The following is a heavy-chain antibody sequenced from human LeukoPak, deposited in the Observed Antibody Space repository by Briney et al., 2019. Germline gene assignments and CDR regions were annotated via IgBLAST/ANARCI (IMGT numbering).Heavy chain of an antibody. Sequence: GGSLRLSCEASGFTFSSYSMNWVRQAPGKGLEWVSYISSSSRTIYYADSVKGRFTMSRDNAKNSLYLQMNSLRAEDTAVYYCARGNWFDPWGQGTLVTVSS. CDR3: ARGNWFDP. J-gene: IGHJ5*02. V-gene: IGHV3-48*01. CDR1: GFTFSSYS. CDR2: ISSSSRTI.